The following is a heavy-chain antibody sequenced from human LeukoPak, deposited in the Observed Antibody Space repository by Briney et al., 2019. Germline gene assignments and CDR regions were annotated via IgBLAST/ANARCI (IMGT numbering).Heavy chain of an antibody. D-gene: IGHD3-22*01. Sequence: SETLSLTCTVSGGSISNYYWSWIRQPPGKGLEWIGYIYYSGSTNYNPSLKSRVTISVDTSKDQFSLRLSSVTAADTAVYYCARLARGYYDYYFDYWGQGTLVTVSS. CDR1: GGSISNYY. CDR3: ARLARGYYDYYFDY. V-gene: IGHV4-59*08. CDR2: IYYSGST. J-gene: IGHJ4*02.